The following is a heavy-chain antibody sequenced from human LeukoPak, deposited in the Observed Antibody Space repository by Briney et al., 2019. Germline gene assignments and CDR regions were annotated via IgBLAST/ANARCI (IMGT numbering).Heavy chain of an antibody. Sequence: SGGSLRLSCAASGFTFSSYWMHWVRQAPGKGLVWVSRISTDGSSTNSADSVKGRFTISRDSAKNTLYLQMNSLRAEDTAVYYCVREYSSSSGRAFDIWGQGTMVTVSP. CDR3: VREYSSSSGRAFDI. V-gene: IGHV3-74*01. CDR2: ISTDGSST. CDR1: GFTFSSYW. J-gene: IGHJ3*02. D-gene: IGHD6-6*01.